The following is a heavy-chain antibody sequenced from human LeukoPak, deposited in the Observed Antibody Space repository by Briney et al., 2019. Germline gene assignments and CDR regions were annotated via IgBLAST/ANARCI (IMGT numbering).Heavy chain of an antibody. V-gene: IGHV3-64D*09. CDR3: VKGQRYYDSSGYYSIEYFQH. CDR1: GFTFSSYA. Sequence: GGTLRLSCSASGFTFSSYAMHWVRQAPGKGLEYVSAISSNGGSIYYADSVKGRFTISRDNSKNTLYLQMSSLRAEDTAVYYCVKGQRYYDSSGYYSIEYFQHWGQGTLVTVSS. D-gene: IGHD3-22*01. J-gene: IGHJ1*01. CDR2: ISSNGGSI.